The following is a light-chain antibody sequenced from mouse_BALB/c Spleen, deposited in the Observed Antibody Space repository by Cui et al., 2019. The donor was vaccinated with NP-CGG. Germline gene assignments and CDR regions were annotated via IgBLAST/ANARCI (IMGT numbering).Light chain of an antibody. J-gene: IGLJ1*01. V-gene: IGLV1*01. CDR3: ALWYSNHWV. CDR2: GTN. CDR1: TGAVTTNKF. Sequence: QAVVTHDSALTTSPGETVTLTCRSSTGAVTTNKFANWVQEKPDHLFTGLIGGTNNRAPGVPARFSGSLIGDKAARTITRAQTEDEAIYFCALWYSNHWVFGGGTKLTVL.